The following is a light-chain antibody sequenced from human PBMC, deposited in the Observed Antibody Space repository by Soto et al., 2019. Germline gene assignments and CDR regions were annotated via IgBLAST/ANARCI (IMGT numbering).Light chain of an antibody. Sequence: DKQMTQSPSTLSASVGDRVTITCRASQSIGTSLAWYQQRPGKAPKLLIYLASNLEVGVPSRFSGSGSGTEFTLAISSLQPDDFATYYCQEHGSYPRTLGQGTKVEI. CDR3: QEHGSYPRT. J-gene: IGKJ1*01. CDR1: QSIGTS. CDR2: LAS. V-gene: IGKV1-5*03.